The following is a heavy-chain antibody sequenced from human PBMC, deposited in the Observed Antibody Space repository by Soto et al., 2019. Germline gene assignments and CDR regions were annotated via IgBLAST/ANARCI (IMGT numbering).Heavy chain of an antibody. CDR1: GFTFSSYS. Sequence: EVQLVESGGGLVKPGGSLRLSCAASGFTFSSYSMNWVRQAPGKGLEWVSSISSSSSYIYYADSVKGRFTISRDNAKNSLYLQMNSLRAEDTAVYYCARDHPDYCISTSCYYGMDVWGQGTTVTVSS. D-gene: IGHD2-2*01. CDR2: ISSSSSYI. CDR3: ARDHPDYCISTSCYYGMDV. J-gene: IGHJ6*02. V-gene: IGHV3-21*01.